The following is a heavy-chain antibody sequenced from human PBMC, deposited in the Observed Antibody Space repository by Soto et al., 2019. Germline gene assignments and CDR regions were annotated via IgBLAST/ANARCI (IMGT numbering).Heavy chain of an antibody. V-gene: IGHV1-69*01. Sequence: QVQLVQSGAEVKQPGSSVKVSCKASGGTFSSYAISWVRQAPGQGLEWMGGIIPIFGTANYAQKFQGRVTITADESTSTADMELSSLRSEDTAVYYCARGPGIAAAGHIGVDHWGQGTLVTVSS. J-gene: IGHJ5*02. CDR1: GGTFSSYA. CDR3: ARGPGIAAAGHIGVDH. D-gene: IGHD6-13*01. CDR2: IIPIFGTA.